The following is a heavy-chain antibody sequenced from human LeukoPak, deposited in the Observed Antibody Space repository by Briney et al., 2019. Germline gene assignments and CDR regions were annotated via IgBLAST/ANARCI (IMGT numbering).Heavy chain of an antibody. V-gene: IGHV1-2*04. Sequence: ASVKVSCKASGYTFTGYYMHWVRQAPGQGLEWMGWINPNSGGTNYAQKFQGWVTMTRDTSISTAYMELSRLRSDDTAVYYCARGGCSGGSCYGGFWFDPWGQGTPVTVSS. CDR1: GYTFTGYY. CDR2: INPNSGGT. J-gene: IGHJ5*02. CDR3: ARGGCSGGSCYGGFWFDP. D-gene: IGHD2-15*01.